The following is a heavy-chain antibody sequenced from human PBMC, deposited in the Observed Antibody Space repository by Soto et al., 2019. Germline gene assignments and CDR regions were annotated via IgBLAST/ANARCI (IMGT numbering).Heavy chain of an antibody. D-gene: IGHD3-10*01. CDR3: AKVHGSGTYNNFPDY. Sequence: GGSLRLSCAASGFPFSTYAMTWVRQAPGKGLEWVSLISGSGASTYYADSVRGRFTISRDNSRDTLYLQMNSLRAEDTAVYFCAKVHGSGTYNNFPDYWGQGTLVIVSS. J-gene: IGHJ4*02. CDR2: ISGSGAST. CDR1: GFPFSTYA. V-gene: IGHV3-23*01.